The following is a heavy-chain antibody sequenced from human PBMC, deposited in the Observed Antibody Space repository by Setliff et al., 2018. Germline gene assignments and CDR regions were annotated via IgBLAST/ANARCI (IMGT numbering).Heavy chain of an antibody. Sequence: VKVSCKASGYTFTSYDINWVRQATGQGLEWMGWMNPNSGNTGYAQKFQGRVTMTRNTSITTAYMELSSLRSEDTAVYYCARGGSGIAAAGTGKTAFDIWGQGAMVTVSS. CDR3: ARGGSGIAAAGTGKTAFDI. V-gene: IGHV1-8*02. D-gene: IGHD6-13*01. CDR1: GYTFTSYD. J-gene: IGHJ3*02. CDR2: MNPNSGNT.